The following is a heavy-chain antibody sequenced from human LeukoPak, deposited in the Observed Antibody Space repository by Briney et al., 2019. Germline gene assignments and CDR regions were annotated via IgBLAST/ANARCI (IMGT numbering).Heavy chain of an antibody. D-gene: IGHD1-26*01. CDR3: ATLHVGATYFPLDY. CDR2: INPNSGGT. CDR1: GYTFTGYY. J-gene: IGHJ4*02. Sequence: GASVKVSCKASGYTFTGYYMHWVRQAPGQGLEWMGWINPNSGGTNYAQKFQGRVTMTRDTSISTAYMELSRLRSDDTAVYYCATLHVGATYFPLDYWGQGTLVTVSS. V-gene: IGHV1-2*02.